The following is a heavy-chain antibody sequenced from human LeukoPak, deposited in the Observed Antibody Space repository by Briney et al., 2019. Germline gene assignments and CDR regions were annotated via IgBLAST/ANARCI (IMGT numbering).Heavy chain of an antibody. CDR3: ARHMGKGLKWFGELWGFDN. CDR1: GGSISSYY. D-gene: IGHD3-10*01. CDR2: IYTSGST. V-gene: IGHV4-4*07. J-gene: IGHJ4*02. Sequence: SETLSLTCTVSGGSISSYYWSWIRQPAGKGLEWIGRIYTSGSTNCNPSLKSRVTMSVDTSKNQFSLKLSSVTAADTAVYFCARHMGKGLKWFGELWGFDNWGQGTLVTVSS.